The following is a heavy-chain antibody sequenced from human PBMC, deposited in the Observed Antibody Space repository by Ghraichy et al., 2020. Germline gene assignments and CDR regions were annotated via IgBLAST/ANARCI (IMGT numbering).Heavy chain of an antibody. Sequence: SETLSLTCTVSGGSISSGGYYWSWIRQHPGKGLEWIGYIYYSGSTYYNPSLKSRVTISVDTSKNQFSLKLSSVTAADTAVYYCARTTGDHCNFDYWGQGTLVTVSS. V-gene: IGHV4-31*03. J-gene: IGHJ4*02. CDR2: IYYSGST. D-gene: IGHD7-27*01. CDR3: ARTTGDHCNFDY. CDR1: GGSISSGGYY.